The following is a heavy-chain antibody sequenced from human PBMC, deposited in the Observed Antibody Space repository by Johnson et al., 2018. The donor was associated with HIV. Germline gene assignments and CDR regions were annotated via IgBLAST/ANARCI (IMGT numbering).Heavy chain of an antibody. CDR2: ISSSGSGI. CDR1: GFKFSDFY. J-gene: IGHJ3*01. CDR3: ARDPPGRAFDV. Sequence: QMQLVESGGGLVQPGGSLRLSCAVSGFKFSDFYMTWIRQVPGKGMECVAYISSSGSGIYYADSVRGRFTISRDNAKNSLFLQMNSLSAEDTAIYYCARDPPGRAFDVWGLGTTVTVSS. V-gene: IGHV3-11*04.